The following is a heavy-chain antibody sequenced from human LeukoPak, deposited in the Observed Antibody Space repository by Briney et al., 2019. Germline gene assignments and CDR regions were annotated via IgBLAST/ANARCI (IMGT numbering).Heavy chain of an antibody. Sequence: GGSLRLSCAASGFTFSSYAMSWVRQAPGKGLEWVSAISGSGGSTYYADSVKGRFTISRDNSKNTLYLQMNSLRAEDTAVYYCAKGIAAAGPRDYYYYGMDVWGQGTTVTVSS. D-gene: IGHD6-13*01. V-gene: IGHV3-23*01. CDR2: ISGSGGST. CDR3: AKGIAAAGPRDYYYYGMDV. J-gene: IGHJ6*02. CDR1: GFTFSSYA.